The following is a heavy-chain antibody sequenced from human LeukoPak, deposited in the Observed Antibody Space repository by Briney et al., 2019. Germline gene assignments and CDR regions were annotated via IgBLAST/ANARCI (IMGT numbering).Heavy chain of an antibody. CDR1: GYTFTGYY. V-gene: IGHV1-2*06. CDR2: INPNSGGT. CDR3: ARLSLAERFYYGMDV. J-gene: IGHJ6*02. Sequence: ASVKVSCKASGYTFTGYYMHWVRQAPGQGLEWMGRINPNSGGTNYAQKFQGRVTMTRDTSISTAYMELSRLRSEDTAVYYCARLSLAERFYYGMDVWGQGTTVTVSS. D-gene: IGHD3-16*01.